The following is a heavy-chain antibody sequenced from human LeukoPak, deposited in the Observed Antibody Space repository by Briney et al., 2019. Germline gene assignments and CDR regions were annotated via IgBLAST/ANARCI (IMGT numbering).Heavy chain of an antibody. CDR2: IYASGNT. Sequence: PSETLSLTCTVSGGSISSYYWSWVRQPAGKGLEWIGRIYASGNTNYNPSLKGRVTMTVDTSKNQFSLNLSSVTAADTAVYYCARVTVTTNAFDIWGQGTMVTVSS. V-gene: IGHV4-4*07. CDR3: ARVTVTTNAFDI. D-gene: IGHD4-17*01. J-gene: IGHJ3*02. CDR1: GGSISSYY.